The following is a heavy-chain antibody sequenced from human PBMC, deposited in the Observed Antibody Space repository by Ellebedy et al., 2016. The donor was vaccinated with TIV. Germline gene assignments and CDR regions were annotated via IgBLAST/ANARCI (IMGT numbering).Heavy chain of an antibody. CDR3: ARLGGNYCGGDCGL. CDR2: IYFSGST. Sequence: SETLSLTXTVSGGSISSVSDYWGWIRQAPGKGLEWIGNIYFSGSTDYNPSLRSRLSMSLDTSKNQFSLKLTSVTAADTAVYYCARLGGNYCGGDCGLWGQGTLVTVSS. D-gene: IGHD2-21*02. J-gene: IGHJ4*02. V-gene: IGHV4-39*07. CDR1: GGSISSVSDY.